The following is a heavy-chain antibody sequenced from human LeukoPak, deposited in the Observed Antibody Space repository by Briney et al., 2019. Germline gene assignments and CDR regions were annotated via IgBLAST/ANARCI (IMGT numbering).Heavy chain of an antibody. J-gene: IGHJ4*02. CDR3: AASSSTVTDQFDY. D-gene: IGHD4-17*01. V-gene: IGHV3-53*01. CDR2: IYSGGST. Sequence: PGGSLRLSCAASGFTFSSYSMNWVRQAPGKGLEWVSVIYSGGSTYYADSVKGRFTISRDNSKNTLYLQMNSLRAEDTAVYYCAASSSTVTDQFDYWGQGTLVTVSS. CDR1: GFTFSSYS.